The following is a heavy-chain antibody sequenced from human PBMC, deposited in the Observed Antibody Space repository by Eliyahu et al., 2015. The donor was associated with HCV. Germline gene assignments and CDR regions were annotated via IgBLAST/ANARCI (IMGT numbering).Heavy chain of an antibody. Sequence: EVQLVESGGGLVKPGRSLRLSCTASGFSFGDYAMSWFRQAPGKGLEWVSFIRSKTYGGTIQYAASVKGRFSISRDDSTSIAYLEMNSLKIEDTAVYYCSRGYQYFDLWGRGTLVTVS. D-gene: IGHD1-26*01. V-gene: IGHV3-49*05. CDR1: GFSFGDYA. CDR3: SRGYQYFDL. J-gene: IGHJ2*01. CDR2: IRSKTYGGTI.